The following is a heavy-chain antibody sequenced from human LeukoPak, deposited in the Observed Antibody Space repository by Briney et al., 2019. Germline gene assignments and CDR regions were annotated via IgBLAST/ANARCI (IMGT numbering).Heavy chain of an antibody. Sequence: PGGSLRLSCAASGFTFDDYGMSWVRQAPGKGREWVSGINWNGGSTGYADSVKGRFTISRDNAKNSLYLQMNSLRAEDTALYYCARKPPSDYGDYVLDYWGQGTLVTVSS. CDR2: INWNGGST. V-gene: IGHV3-20*04. D-gene: IGHD4-17*01. CDR1: GFTFDDYG. CDR3: ARKPPSDYGDYVLDY. J-gene: IGHJ4*02.